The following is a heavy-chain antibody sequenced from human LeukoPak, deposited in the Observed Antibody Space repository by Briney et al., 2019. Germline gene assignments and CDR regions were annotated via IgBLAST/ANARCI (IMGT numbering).Heavy chain of an antibody. V-gene: IGHV4-59*01. CDR1: GGSISSYY. CDR3: ARLGGYSGYDLDY. Sequence: SETLSLTCTVSGGSISSYYWSWIRQPPGKGLEWIGYIYYSGSTNYNPSLKSRVTISVDTSKNQFSLKLSSVTAADTAVYYCARLGGYSGYDLDYWGQGTLVTVSS. CDR2: IYYSGST. J-gene: IGHJ4*02. D-gene: IGHD5-12*01.